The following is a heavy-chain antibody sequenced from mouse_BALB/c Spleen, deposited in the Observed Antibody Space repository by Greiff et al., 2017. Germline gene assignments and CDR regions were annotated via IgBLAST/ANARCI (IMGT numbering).Heavy chain of an antibody. CDR2: INPSTGYT. Sequence: QVHVKQSGAELAKPGASVKMSCKASGYTFTSYWMHWVKQRPGQGLEWIGYINPSTGYTEYNQKFKDKATLTADKSSSTAYMQLSSLTSEDSAVYYCARSYGNYEAMDYWGQGTSVTVSS. V-gene: IGHV1-7*01. CDR1: GYTFTSYW. CDR3: ARSYGNYEAMDY. D-gene: IGHD2-10*02. J-gene: IGHJ4*01.